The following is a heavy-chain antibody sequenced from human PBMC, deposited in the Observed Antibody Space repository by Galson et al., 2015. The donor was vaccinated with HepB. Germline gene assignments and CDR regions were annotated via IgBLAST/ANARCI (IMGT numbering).Heavy chain of an antibody. CDR1: GGSISSGGYY. V-gene: IGHV4-31*03. D-gene: IGHD2-8*01. Sequence: TLSLTCTVSGGSISSGGYYWSWIRQHPGKGLEWIGYIYYSGSTYYNPSLKSRVTISVDTSKNQFSLKLSSVTAADTAVYYCARGAVLVPFDYWGQGTLVTVSS. CDR2: IYYSGST. CDR3: ARGAVLVPFDY. J-gene: IGHJ4*02.